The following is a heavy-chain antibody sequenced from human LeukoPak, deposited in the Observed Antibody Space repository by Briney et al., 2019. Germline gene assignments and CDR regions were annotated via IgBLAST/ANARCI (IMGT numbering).Heavy chain of an antibody. Sequence: GESLRLSCAASGFTFSGSWMSWVRQAPGKGLEWVSAISGSGGSTYYADSVKGRFTISRDNSKNTLYLQMNSLRAEDTAVYYCAKERAPIAVAGPPFFDYWGQGTLVTVSS. V-gene: IGHV3-23*01. CDR3: AKERAPIAVAGPPFFDY. CDR1: GFTFSGSW. D-gene: IGHD6-19*01. J-gene: IGHJ4*02. CDR2: ISGSGGST.